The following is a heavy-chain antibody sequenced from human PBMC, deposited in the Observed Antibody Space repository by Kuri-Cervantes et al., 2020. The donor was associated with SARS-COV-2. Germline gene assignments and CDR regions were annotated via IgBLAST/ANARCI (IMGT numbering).Heavy chain of an antibody. J-gene: IGHJ4*02. D-gene: IGHD6-6*01. CDR2: IYTSGST. CDR3: ARGASIAARYYFDY. Sequence: GSLRLSCAVYGGSFSGYYWSWIRQPAGKGLEWIGRIYTSGSTNYNPSLKSRVTMSVDTSKNQFSLKLSSVTAADTAVYYCARGASIAARYYFDYWGQGTLVTVSS. V-gene: IGHV4-59*10. CDR1: GGSFSGYY.